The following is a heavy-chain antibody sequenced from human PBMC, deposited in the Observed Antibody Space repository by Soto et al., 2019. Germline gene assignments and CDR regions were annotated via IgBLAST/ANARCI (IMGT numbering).Heavy chain of an antibody. CDR1: GFTFDDYG. J-gene: IGHJ3*02. D-gene: IGHD4-17*01. CDR2: INWNGGST. Sequence: GGSLRLSCAAPGFTFDDYGMSWVRPAPGKGLEWVSGINWNGGSTGYADSVKGRFTISRDNAKNSLYLQMNSLRAEDTALYHCARHDYGDYVGFDIWGQGTMVTVSS. V-gene: IGHV3-20*01. CDR3: ARHDYGDYVGFDI.